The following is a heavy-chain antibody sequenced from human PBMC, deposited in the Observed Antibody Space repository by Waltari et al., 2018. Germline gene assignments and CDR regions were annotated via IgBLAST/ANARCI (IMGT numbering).Heavy chain of an antibody. V-gene: IGHV3-53*02. CDR3: ATDYDGNAYVAFDI. Sequence: EVQLVETGGGLIQPGGSLRLSCAASGFTVSSNYMTWVRQAPGKGLEWVSVIYSTVSGGDTCYADSVKGGFTISRDNTKNTLYLQMNSLRAGDTAMYYCATDYDGNAYVAFDIWGQGTMVTVSS. J-gene: IGHJ3*02. CDR2: IYSTVSGGDT. D-gene: IGHD3-22*01. CDR1: GFTVSSNY.